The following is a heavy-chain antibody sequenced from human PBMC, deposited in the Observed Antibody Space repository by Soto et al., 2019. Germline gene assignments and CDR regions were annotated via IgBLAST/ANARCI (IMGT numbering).Heavy chain of an antibody. D-gene: IGHD6-19*01. CDR1: GYTFTSYG. V-gene: IGHV1-18*01. CDR3: AREPFLSQWLVHWFDP. J-gene: IGHJ5*02. Sequence: GASVKVSCKASGYTFTSYGISWVRQAPGQGLEWMRWISAYNGNTNYAQKLQGRVTMTTDTSTSTAYMELRSLRSDDTAVYYCAREPFLSQWLVHWFDPWGQGTLVTVSS. CDR2: ISAYNGNT.